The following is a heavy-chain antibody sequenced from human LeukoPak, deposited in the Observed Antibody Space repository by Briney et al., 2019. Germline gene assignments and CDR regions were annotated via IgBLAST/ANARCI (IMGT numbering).Heavy chain of an antibody. J-gene: IGHJ4*02. Sequence: GGSLSLSCAASGFTFSNAWMSWVRQAPGKGLEWVGRIKSKTDGGTTDYAAPVKGRFTISRDDSKNTLYLQMNSLKTEDTAVYYCTTDYDYVWGSYRPADYWGQGTLVTVSS. CDR2: IKSKTDGGTT. V-gene: IGHV3-15*01. CDR1: GFTFSNAW. D-gene: IGHD3-16*02. CDR3: TTDYDYVWGSYRPADY.